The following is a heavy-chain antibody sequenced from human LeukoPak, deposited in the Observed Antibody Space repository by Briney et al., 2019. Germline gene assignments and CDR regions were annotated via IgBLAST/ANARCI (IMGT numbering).Heavy chain of an antibody. CDR3: ARGGGYIVATHFDY. D-gene: IGHD5-12*01. J-gene: IGHJ4*02. Sequence: GASVKVSCKASGYTFTSYAMHWVRQAPGQRLEWMGWINAGNGNTKYSQKFQGRVTITRDTSASTAYMELSSLRSEDTAVYYCARGGGYIVATHFDYWGQGTLVTVSS. V-gene: IGHV1-3*01. CDR1: GYTFTSYA. CDR2: INAGNGNT.